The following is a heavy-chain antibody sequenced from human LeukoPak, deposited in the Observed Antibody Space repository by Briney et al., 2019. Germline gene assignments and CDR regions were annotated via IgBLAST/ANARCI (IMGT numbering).Heavy chain of an antibody. CDR3: ATRGY. Sequence: SETLSLTCTVSGGSISSDYWQWIRQPPGKGLEWIGYIYNSGSNNYDPSLKSRVIISIDTSKNQFSLKLTSVTAADTAVYYCATRGYWCQGTLVTVSS. D-gene: IGHD3-10*01. J-gene: IGHJ4*02. CDR2: IYNSGSN. CDR1: GGSISSDY. V-gene: IGHV4-59*08.